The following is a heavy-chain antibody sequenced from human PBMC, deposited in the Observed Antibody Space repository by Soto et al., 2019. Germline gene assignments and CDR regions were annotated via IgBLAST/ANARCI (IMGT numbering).Heavy chain of an antibody. D-gene: IGHD2-21*02. CDR1: GGYMSPYY. J-gene: IGHJ4*02. CDR3: ARVLHRGNSKPYYFDY. Sequence: SETLSLTCTVSGGYMSPYYWSWIRQPPGKGLEWIGYIYYSGSTNYNPSLQSRVTISVDTSKSQFSLKLSSVTAADTAVYYCARVLHRGNSKPYYFDYWGRGTQVTVSS. CDR2: IYYSGST. V-gene: IGHV4-59*01.